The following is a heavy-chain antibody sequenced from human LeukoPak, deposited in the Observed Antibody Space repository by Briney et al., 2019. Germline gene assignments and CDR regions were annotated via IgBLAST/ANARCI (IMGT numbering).Heavy chain of an antibody. D-gene: IGHD4-17*01. CDR2: IYPGDSDI. V-gene: IGHV5-51*01. CDR3: ARSDYGGSY. Sequence: GESLKISCKASGYTFTSYWIGWVRQMPGKGLEWMGIIYPGDSDIKYGPSFQGQVSISADKSISTAYLQWSSPKASDTAIYYCARSDYGGSYWGQGTLVTVSS. CDR1: GYTFTSYW. J-gene: IGHJ4*02.